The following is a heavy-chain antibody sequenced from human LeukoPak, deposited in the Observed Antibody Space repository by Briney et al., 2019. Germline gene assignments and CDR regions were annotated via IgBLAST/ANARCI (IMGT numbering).Heavy chain of an antibody. Sequence: PGGSLRLSCAASGFTVSSNYMSWVRQAPGKGLEWVSVIYSGGSTYYADSVKGRFTISRDNSKNTLYLQMNSLRAEDTAVYYCARDRAGAVTDAFDIWGQGTMVTVSS. CDR2: IYSGGST. CDR3: ARDRAGAVTDAFDI. CDR1: GFTVSSNY. D-gene: IGHD6-19*01. J-gene: IGHJ3*02. V-gene: IGHV3-66*01.